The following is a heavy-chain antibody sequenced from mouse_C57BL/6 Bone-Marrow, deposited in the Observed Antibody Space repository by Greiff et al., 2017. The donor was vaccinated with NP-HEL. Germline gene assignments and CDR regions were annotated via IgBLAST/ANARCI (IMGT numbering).Heavy chain of an antibody. CDR2: INPYNGGT. CDR3: AAYYSNWNAMDY. CDR1: GYTFTDYY. Sequence: DVQLVESGPVLVKPGASVKMSCKASGYTFTDYYMNWVKQSHGKSLEWIGVINPYNGGTSYNQKFKGKATLTVDKSSSTAYMELNSLTSEDSAVYYCAAYYSNWNAMDYWGQGTSVTVSS. J-gene: IGHJ4*01. D-gene: IGHD2-5*01. V-gene: IGHV1-19*01.